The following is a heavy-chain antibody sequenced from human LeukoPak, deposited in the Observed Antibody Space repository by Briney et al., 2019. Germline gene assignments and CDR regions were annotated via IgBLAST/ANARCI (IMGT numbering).Heavy chain of an antibody. V-gene: IGHV4-39*07. CDR2: VYYSGST. Sequence: SETLSLTCSVSGGSISSSTYYWVWIRQPPGKGLEWIGNVYYSGSTYYNPSLKGRVTMSVDTSKNQFSLKLSSVTAADTAVYYCARDLFYYDSSGFSRDAFDIWGQGTMVTVSS. D-gene: IGHD3-22*01. CDR1: GGSISSSTYY. J-gene: IGHJ3*02. CDR3: ARDLFYYDSSGFSRDAFDI.